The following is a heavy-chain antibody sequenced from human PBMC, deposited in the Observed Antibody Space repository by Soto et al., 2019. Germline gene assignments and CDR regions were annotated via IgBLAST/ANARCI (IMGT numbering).Heavy chain of an antibody. J-gene: IGHJ4*02. Sequence: TGGSLRLSCAASGFTFSSYGMHWVRQAPGKGLEWVAVISYDGSNKYYADSVKGRFTISRDNSKNTLYLQMNSLRAEDTAVYYCAKAASAGMTPFDYWGQGTLVTVSS. CDR2: ISYDGSNK. V-gene: IGHV3-30*18. CDR1: GFTFSSYG. CDR3: AKAASAGMTPFDY. D-gene: IGHD6-13*01.